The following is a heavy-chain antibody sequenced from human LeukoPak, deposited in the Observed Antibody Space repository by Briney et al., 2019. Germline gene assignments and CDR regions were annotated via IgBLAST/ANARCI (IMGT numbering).Heavy chain of an antibody. Sequence: ASVKVSCKASGYTFTSYAMHWVRQAPGQRLEWMGWINAGNGNTKYSQKFQGRVTITRDTSASTAYMELSSLRSEGTAVYYCAREAAIVVVVAASYWGQGTLVTVSS. CDR2: INAGNGNT. V-gene: IGHV1-3*01. D-gene: IGHD2-15*01. CDR3: AREAAIVVVVAASY. J-gene: IGHJ4*02. CDR1: GYTFTSYA.